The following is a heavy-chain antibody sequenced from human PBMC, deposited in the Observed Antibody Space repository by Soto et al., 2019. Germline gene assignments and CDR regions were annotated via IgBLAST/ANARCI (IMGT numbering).Heavy chain of an antibody. J-gene: IGHJ5*02. Sequence: SATRSLTRTVSGASISSYCWSWIRQPPEKGLEWIANIHYSGTTNYNPSLASRVTLSVDTSKNKFSLKMTSVAAADTAVYYCARIPVDPYMINWLDPWGQGTLVTVS. CDR1: GASISSYC. CDR3: ARIPVDPYMINWLDP. V-gene: IGHV4-59*01. D-gene: IGHD3-16*01. CDR2: IHYSGTT.